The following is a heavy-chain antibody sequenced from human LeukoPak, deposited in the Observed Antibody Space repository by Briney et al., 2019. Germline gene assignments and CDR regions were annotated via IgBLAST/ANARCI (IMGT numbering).Heavy chain of an antibody. Sequence: GGSLRLSCAASGFNFSSYWMHWVRQAPGKGLEWVSGLGVSDGTAYYAESVKGRFTISRDNSRNTLHLQMNSLRADDTAVYYCAKQGGSYRHFDYWGQGTLVTVSS. CDR3: AKQGGSYRHFDY. CDR2: LGVSDGTA. V-gene: IGHV3-23*01. D-gene: IGHD1-26*01. CDR1: GFNFSSYW. J-gene: IGHJ4*02.